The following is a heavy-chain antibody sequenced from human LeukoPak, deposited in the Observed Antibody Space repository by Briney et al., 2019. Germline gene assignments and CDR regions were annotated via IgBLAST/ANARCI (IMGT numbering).Heavy chain of an antibody. D-gene: IGHD3-22*01. CDR1: GFTFGDYA. J-gene: IGHJ4*02. Sequence: GGSLRLSCTASGFTFGDYAMSWVRQAPGKGLEWVGFIRSKAYGGTTEYAASVKGRFTISRDDSKSTAYLQMNSLKTEDTAVYYCTREAYYYDSSGQSHWGQGTLVTVSS. V-gene: IGHV3-49*04. CDR3: TREAYYYDSSGQSH. CDR2: IRSKAYGGTT.